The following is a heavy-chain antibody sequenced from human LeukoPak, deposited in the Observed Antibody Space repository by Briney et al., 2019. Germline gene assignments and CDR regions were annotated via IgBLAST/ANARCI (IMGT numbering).Heavy chain of an antibody. Sequence: PGGSLRLSCAASGFTFSSYSMNWVRQAPGKGLEWVSYISSSSSTIYYADSVKGRFTISRDNAKNSLYLQMNSLRAEDTAVYYCARDETRRAFDIWGQGTMVTVSS. J-gene: IGHJ3*02. CDR2: ISSSSSTI. CDR1: GFTFSSYS. V-gene: IGHV3-48*04. CDR3: ARDETRRAFDI.